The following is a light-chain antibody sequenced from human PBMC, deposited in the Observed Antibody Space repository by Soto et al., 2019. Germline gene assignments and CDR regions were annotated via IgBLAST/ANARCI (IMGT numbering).Light chain of an antibody. Sequence: QSALTQPASVSGSPGQSITISCTGTSSDIGAYNFVSWYQQHPGKAPKLMIYEVTKRPSGVPDRFSGSKSGNTASLTVSGLQPEDEADYYCTSYAGSNNFCVFGTGTKVTVL. CDR3: TSYAGSNNFCV. V-gene: IGLV2-8*01. CDR2: EVT. CDR1: SSDIGAYNF. J-gene: IGLJ1*01.